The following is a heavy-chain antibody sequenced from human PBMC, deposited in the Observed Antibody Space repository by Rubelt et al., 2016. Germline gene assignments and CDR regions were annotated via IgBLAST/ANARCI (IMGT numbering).Heavy chain of an antibody. V-gene: IGHV4-34*01. CDR1: GGSFSGYY. CDR2: INHSGST. Sequence: VQLQQWGAGLLKPSETLSLTCAVYGGSFSGYYWSWIRQPPGKGLEWIGEINHSGSTNYNPSLKSRVTISVDTSKNQFSLKLSSVTAADTAVYHCARQKPAYYYDSSGYYPRAFDIWGQGTMVTVSS. CDR3: ARQKPAYYYDSSGYYPRAFDI. D-gene: IGHD3-22*01. J-gene: IGHJ3*02.